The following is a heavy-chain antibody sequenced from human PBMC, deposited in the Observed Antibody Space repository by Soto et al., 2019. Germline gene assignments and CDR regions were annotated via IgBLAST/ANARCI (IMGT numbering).Heavy chain of an antibody. Sequence: HGQLVQSGAEVKNPGTSVKVSCTASGYAFSSFGIDWVRQAPGQGLEWMGWISPYNGKTKYAHNLKDRVTLTTDASTTTACMELRSLTSDDRASYYCARESSVGSHAGASCDLWGQGTVVAVSS. CDR1: GYAFSSFG. CDR2: ISPYNGKT. V-gene: IGHV1-18*01. CDR3: ARESSVGSHAGASCDL. J-gene: IGHJ3*01. D-gene: IGHD1-26*01.